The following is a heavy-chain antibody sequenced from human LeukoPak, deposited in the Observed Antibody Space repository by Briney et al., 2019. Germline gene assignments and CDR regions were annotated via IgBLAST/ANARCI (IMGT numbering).Heavy chain of an antibody. CDR3: ARAGSYSSSWYYSPYYYYGMDV. Sequence: SETLSLTCTVSGGSISSYYWSWIRQPPGKGLEWIGYICYSGSTNYNPSLKSRVTISVDTSKNQFSLKLSSVTAADTAVYYCARAGSYSSSWYYSPYYYYGMDVWGQGTTVTVSS. CDR1: GGSISSYY. V-gene: IGHV4-59*01. CDR2: ICYSGST. D-gene: IGHD6-13*01. J-gene: IGHJ6*02.